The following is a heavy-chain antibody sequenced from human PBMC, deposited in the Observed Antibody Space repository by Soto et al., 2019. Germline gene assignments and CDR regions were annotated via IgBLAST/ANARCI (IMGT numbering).Heavy chain of an antibody. CDR3: ASAPLREMATMLSY. V-gene: IGHV1-69*13. CDR1: GGTFSSYA. J-gene: IGHJ4*02. Sequence: ASVKVSCKASGGTFSSYAISWVRQAPGQGLEWMGGIIPIFGTANYAQKFQGRVTITADESTSTAYMELSSLRSEDTAVYYCASAPLREMATMLSYWGRGTLVTVSS. CDR2: IIPIFGTA. D-gene: IGHD3-16*01.